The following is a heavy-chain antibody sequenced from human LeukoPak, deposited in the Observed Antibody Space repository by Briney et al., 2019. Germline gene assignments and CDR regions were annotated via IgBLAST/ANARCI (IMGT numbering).Heavy chain of an antibody. V-gene: IGHV3-74*01. J-gene: IGHJ4*02. D-gene: IGHD6-6*01. CDR2: ISPTGSTT. Sequence: GGSLRLSCTASGFSFSGHWMQWARQLPGKGLVWLSRISPTGSTTSYADSVKGRFTVSRDNAKNTLYLQVNNLRAEDTAVYYCARGPNSNWSGLDFWGQGTLLTVSS. CDR1: GFSFSGHW. CDR3: ARGPNSNWSGLDF.